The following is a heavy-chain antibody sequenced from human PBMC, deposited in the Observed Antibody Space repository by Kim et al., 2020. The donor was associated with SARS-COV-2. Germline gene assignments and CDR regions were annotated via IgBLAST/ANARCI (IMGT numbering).Heavy chain of an antibody. CDR3: ARDKLPTPFIAAAGTAGW. Sequence: ASVKVSCKASGYTFTSYGISWVRQAPGQGLEWMGWISAYNGNTNYAQKLQGRVTMTTDTSTSTAYMELRSLRSDDTAVYYCARDKLPTPFIAAAGTAGWWGQGTLVTVSS. CDR1: GYTFTSYG. V-gene: IGHV1-18*01. D-gene: IGHD6-13*01. CDR2: ISAYNGNT. J-gene: IGHJ4*02.